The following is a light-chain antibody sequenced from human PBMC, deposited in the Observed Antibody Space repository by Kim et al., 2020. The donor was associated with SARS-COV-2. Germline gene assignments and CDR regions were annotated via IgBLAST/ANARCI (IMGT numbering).Light chain of an antibody. V-gene: IGKV3-20*01. CDR1: ESVDSSK. J-gene: IGKJ5*01. CDR3: QQFGGSPPIT. CDR2: GAS. Sequence: EIVLTQSPGTLSSSPGETATFSCRASESVDSSKLAWYQQKPGQAPRLLIFGASSRATGIPDRFSGSGSGTDFTLTISRLEPEEFAVYYCQQFGGSPPITFGQGTRLEIK.